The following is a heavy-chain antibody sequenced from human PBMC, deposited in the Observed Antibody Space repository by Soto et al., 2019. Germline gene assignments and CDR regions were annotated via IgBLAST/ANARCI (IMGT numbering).Heavy chain of an antibody. V-gene: IGHV1-8*01. J-gene: IGHJ4*02. CDR1: GYTFTNYD. Sequence: QVQLVQSGAEVKKPGASVKVSCKASGYTFTNYDINWVRQATGQGLEWMGWMNPNSGNTGYAQKFQGRVTMTRDTSTNTAYMELSRLRSEDTAVYYGARDSHDTRGYWGQGTLVTVSS. CDR2: MNPNSGNT. CDR3: ARDSHDTRGY. D-gene: IGHD2-2*01.